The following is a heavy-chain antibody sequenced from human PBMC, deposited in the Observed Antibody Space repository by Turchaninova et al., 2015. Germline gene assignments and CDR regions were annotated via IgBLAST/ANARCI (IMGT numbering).Heavy chain of an antibody. J-gene: IGHJ4*02. Sequence: QVQLQESGPGLVKPSGPPSLTCVFSGDSLSRSNWWRWLRQPPGNGMEWIGEIYHSGSTNYRPSLKSRVTISLDKSKNQFSRKLSSVTAADTAVYYCARDRWDWGQGTLVTVSS. CDR3: ARDRWD. CDR1: GDSLSRSNW. CDR2: IYHSGST. D-gene: IGHD4-23*01. V-gene: IGHV4-4*02.